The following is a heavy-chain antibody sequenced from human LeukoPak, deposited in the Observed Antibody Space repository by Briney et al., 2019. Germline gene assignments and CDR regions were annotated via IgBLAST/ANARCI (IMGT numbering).Heavy chain of an antibody. Sequence: GASVKVSCKASGNTFTGHYIHWVRQAPGQGLEWMGWLNPNTGGTNYAPKFHGRVTMTRDTSISTAYMEVSSLTSDDTAVYFCARGFIGGNGVGPGGYLDVWGTGTTVTVSS. CDR3: ARGFIGGNGVGPGGYLDV. J-gene: IGHJ6*03. V-gene: IGHV1-2*02. CDR1: GNTFTGHY. CDR2: LNPNTGGT. D-gene: IGHD4-23*01.